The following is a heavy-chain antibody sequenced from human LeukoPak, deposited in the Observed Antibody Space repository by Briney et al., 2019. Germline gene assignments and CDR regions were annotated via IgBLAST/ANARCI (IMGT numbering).Heavy chain of an antibody. Sequence: SETLSLTCTVSGGSISSYYWSWIRQPPGKGLEWIGYIYYSGSTNYNPSLKSRVTISVDTSKNQFSLELSSVTAADTAVYYCASAYSGSYFPMDVWGQGTTVTVSS. CDR1: GGSISSYY. V-gene: IGHV4-59*08. CDR2: IYYSGST. CDR3: ASAYSGSYFPMDV. D-gene: IGHD1-26*01. J-gene: IGHJ6*02.